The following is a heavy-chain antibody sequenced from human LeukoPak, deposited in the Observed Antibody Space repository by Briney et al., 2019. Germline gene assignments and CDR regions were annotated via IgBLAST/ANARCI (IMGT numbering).Heavy chain of an antibody. CDR2: IIPIFGTA. Sequence: GASVKVSCKASGGTFSSYAISWLRQAPGQGLEWMGGIIPIFGTANYAQKFQGRVTITADESTSTAYMELSSLRSEETAVYYCALGRSGYFDYWGQGTLVTVSS. J-gene: IGHJ4*02. V-gene: IGHV1-69*01. CDR1: GGTFSSYA. D-gene: IGHD3-3*01. CDR3: ALGRSGYFDY.